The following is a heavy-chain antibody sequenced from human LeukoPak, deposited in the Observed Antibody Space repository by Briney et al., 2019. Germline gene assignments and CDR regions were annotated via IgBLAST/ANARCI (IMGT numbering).Heavy chain of an antibody. V-gene: IGHV3-23*01. CDR3: AKGRGYSGYDFFDY. CDR2: ISGSDGTT. Sequence: GGSLRLSCAASGFTFSTYAMNWVRQAREKGLEWVSGISGSDGTTYYADSVKGRFTISRDNSKNTLYLQMNSLRAEDTALYYCAKGRGYSGYDFFDYWGQGTLVTVSS. D-gene: IGHD5-12*01. CDR1: GFTFSTYA. J-gene: IGHJ4*02.